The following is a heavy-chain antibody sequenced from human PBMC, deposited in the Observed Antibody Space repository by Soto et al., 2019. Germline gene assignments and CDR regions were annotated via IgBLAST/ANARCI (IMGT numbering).Heavy chain of an antibody. D-gene: IGHD2-2*01. J-gene: IGHJ4*02. CDR2: IYHSGST. CDR3: ASTPGDTVVTPAEFDY. V-gene: IGHV4-31*03. CDR1: GGSISSGGYY. Sequence: QVQLQESGPGLVKPSQTLSLTCTVSGGSISSGGYYWSWIRQHPGKGLEWIGYIYHSGSTYYNPSLKSRVTISVDTFKNQFSLKLISVTAADTAVYYCASTPGDTVVTPAEFDYWGQGTLVTVSS.